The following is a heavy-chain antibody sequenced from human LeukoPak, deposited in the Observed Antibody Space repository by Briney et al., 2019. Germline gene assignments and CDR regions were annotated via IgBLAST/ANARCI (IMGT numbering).Heavy chain of an antibody. CDR3: AGAVPGYYLSHYYFPY. CDR2: INYNGIT. V-gene: IGHV4-30-4*01. D-gene: IGHD3-9*01. J-gene: IGHJ4*02. CDR1: GDSISSGDYY. Sequence: PSQTLSLTCTVSGDSISSGDYYWTWIRQPPGKGLEWIGYINYNGITYYNPSLPRRVIISVAQPTNQFSLTLSSVTAADTAVSYCAGAVPGYYLSHYYFPYWGRGTLVTVSS.